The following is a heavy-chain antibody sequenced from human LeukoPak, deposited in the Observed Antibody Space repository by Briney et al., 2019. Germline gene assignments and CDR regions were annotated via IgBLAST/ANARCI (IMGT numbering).Heavy chain of an antibody. Sequence: SETLSLTCTVSGGSISSYYWSWIRQPPGKGLEWIGYIYYSGSTNYNPSLKSRVTISVDTSKNQFSLKLSSVTAADTAVYYCARHAYGDLYYFDYWGQGTLVTVSS. CDR3: ARHAYGDLYYFDY. CDR1: GGSISSYY. CDR2: IYYSGST. D-gene: IGHD4-17*01. V-gene: IGHV4-59*08. J-gene: IGHJ4*02.